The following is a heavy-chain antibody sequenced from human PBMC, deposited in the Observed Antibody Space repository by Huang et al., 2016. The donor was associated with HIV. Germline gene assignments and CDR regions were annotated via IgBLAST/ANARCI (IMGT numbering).Heavy chain of an antibody. CDR2: FDPEHGET. D-gene: IGHD2-21*01. CDR1: GYTLTELS. Sequence: QVQLVQSGAELKKLGASVKVSCKVSGYTLTELSIHWVRQAPGKGLEWMGGFDPEHGETIYAQNFQGRVTMTEDTSTDTAYMELHSLRPEDTAVYYCAAGHDTYYDIWGQGTMVIASS. J-gene: IGHJ3*02. V-gene: IGHV1-24*01. CDR3: AAGHDTYYDI.